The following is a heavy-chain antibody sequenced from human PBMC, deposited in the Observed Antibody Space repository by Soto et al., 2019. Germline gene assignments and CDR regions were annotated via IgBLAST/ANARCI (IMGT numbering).Heavy chain of an antibody. J-gene: IGHJ4*02. CDR1: GGSISSSSYY. D-gene: IGHD3-9*01. CDR3: ARQPRILTGYSGHFDY. V-gene: IGHV4-39*01. CDR2: IYYSGST. Sequence: SETLSLTCTVSGGSISSSSYYWGWIRQPPGKGLEWIGSIYYSGSTYYNPSLKSRVTISVDTSKNQFSLKLSSVTAADTAVYYCARQPRILTGYSGHFDYRGQGTLVTVSS.